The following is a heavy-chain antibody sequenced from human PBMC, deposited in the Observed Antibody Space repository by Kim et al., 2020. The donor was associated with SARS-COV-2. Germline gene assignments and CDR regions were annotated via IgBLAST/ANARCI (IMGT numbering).Heavy chain of an antibody. Sequence: SVKVSCKASGGTFSSYAISWVRQAPGQGLEWMGRIIPILGIANYAQKFQGRVTITADKSTSTAYMELSSLRSEDTAVYYCASSIAARPNWFDPWGQGTLVTVSS. CDR1: GGTFSSYA. CDR2: IIPILGIA. J-gene: IGHJ5*02. D-gene: IGHD6-6*01. CDR3: ASSIAARPNWFDP. V-gene: IGHV1-69*04.